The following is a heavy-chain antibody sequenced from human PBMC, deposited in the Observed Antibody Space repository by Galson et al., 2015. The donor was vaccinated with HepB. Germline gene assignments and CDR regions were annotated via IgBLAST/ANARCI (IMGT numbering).Heavy chain of an antibody. D-gene: IGHD3-22*01. V-gene: IGHV1-46*01. CDR2: INPSDGST. CDR3: ARDATPTSNYDSSGHDSGFDI. J-gene: IGHJ3*02. Sequence: SVKVSCRASGYTFTSYYMHWVRQAPGQGLEWMGIINPSDGSTSYAQKFQGRVTMTRDTSTSTVYMELRRLRSEDTAVYYCARDATPTSNYDSSGHDSGFDIWGQGTMVTVSS. CDR1: GYTFTSYY.